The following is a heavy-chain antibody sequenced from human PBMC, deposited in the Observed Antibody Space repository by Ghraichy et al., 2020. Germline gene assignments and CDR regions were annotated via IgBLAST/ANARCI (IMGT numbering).Heavy chain of an antibody. CDR1: GFTFSDYY. Sequence: GGSLRLSCAASGFTFSDYYMSWIRQAPGKGLEWVSYISSSGSTIYYADSVKGRFTISRDNAKNSLYLQMNSLRAEDTAVHYCARTRYYYYYMDVWGKGTTVTVSS. CDR2: ISSSGSTI. V-gene: IGHV3-11*01. CDR3: ARTRYYYYYMDV. J-gene: IGHJ6*03.